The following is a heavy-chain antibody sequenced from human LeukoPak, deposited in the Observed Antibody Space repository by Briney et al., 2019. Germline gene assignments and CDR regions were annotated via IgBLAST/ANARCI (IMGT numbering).Heavy chain of an antibody. D-gene: IGHD2-2*01. Sequence: PGGSLRLSCAASGFTFSYYYMSWIRQAPGKGLEWVSYISSSGSTIYYADSVKGRFTISRDNAKNSLYLQMNSLRAEDTAVYYCARDCSSTSCSDYWGQGTLVTVSS. CDR1: GFTFSYYY. CDR3: ARDCSSTSCSDY. CDR2: ISSSGSTI. J-gene: IGHJ4*02. V-gene: IGHV3-11*01.